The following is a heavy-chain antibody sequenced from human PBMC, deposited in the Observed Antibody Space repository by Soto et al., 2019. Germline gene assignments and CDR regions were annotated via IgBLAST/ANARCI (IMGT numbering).Heavy chain of an antibody. CDR2: ISAYNGNT. D-gene: IGHD3-9*01. V-gene: IGHV1-18*01. CDR3: ARLHYDILTGYSTFDY. Sequence: QVQLVQSGAEVKKAGASVKVSCKASGYTFTSYGISWVRQAPGQGLEWMGWISAYNGNTNYAQKLQGRVTMTTDTSTSTAYMELRSLRSDYTAVYYCARLHYDILTGYSTFDYWGQGTLVTVSS. CDR1: GYTFTSYG. J-gene: IGHJ4*02.